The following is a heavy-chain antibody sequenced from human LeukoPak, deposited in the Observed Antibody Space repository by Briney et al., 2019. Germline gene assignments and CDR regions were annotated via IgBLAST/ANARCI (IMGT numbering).Heavy chain of an antibody. CDR2: ISYDGSNK. CDR3: AKWGVQLWFGKAYLDY. CDR1: GFTFSSYG. D-gene: IGHD5-18*01. Sequence: PGGSLRLSCAASGFTFSSYGMHWVRQAPGKGLEWVAVISYDGSNKYYADSVKGRFTISRDNSKNTLYLQMNSLRAEDTAVYYCAKWGVQLWFGKAYLDYWGQGTLVTVSS. V-gene: IGHV3-30*18. J-gene: IGHJ4*02.